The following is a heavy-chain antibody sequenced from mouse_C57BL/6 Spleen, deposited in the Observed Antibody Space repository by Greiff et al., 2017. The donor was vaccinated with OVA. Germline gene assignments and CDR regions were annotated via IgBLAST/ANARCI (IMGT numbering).Heavy chain of an antibody. CDR2: ISSGSSTI. V-gene: IGHV5-17*01. J-gene: IGHJ4*01. D-gene: IGHD2-4*01. CDR3: ASGYDYERSYYAMDY. CDR1: GFTFSDYG. Sequence: EVKVVESGGGLVKPGGSLKLSCAASGFTFSDYGMHWVRQAPEKGLEWVAYISSGSSTIYYADTVKGRFTISRDNAKNTLFLQMTSLRSEDTAMYYCASGYDYERSYYAMDYWGQGTSVTVSS.